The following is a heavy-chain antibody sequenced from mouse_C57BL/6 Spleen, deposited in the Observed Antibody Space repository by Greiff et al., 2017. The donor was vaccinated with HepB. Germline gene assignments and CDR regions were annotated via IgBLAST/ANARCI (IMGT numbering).Heavy chain of an antibody. V-gene: IGHV1-82*01. CDR3: ARGELAMDY. CDR2: IYPGDGDT. CDR1: GYAFSSSW. Sequence: QVQLQQSGPELVKPGASVKISCKASGYAFSSSWMNWVKQRPGKGLEWIGRIYPGDGDTNYNGKFKGKATLTADKSSSTAYMQLSSLTSEDSAVYFCARGELAMDYWGQGTSVTVSS. J-gene: IGHJ4*01.